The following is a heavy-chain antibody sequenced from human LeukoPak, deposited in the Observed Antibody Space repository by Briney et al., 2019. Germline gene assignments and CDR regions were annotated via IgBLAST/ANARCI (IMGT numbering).Heavy chain of an antibody. V-gene: IGHV4-39*01. Sequence: SETLSLTCTVSGGSISSGPYYWGWIRQPPGKGLEWIGNIYYGENTYYNPSLKSRVTISIDTSKNQFSLKLSSVTAADAAVYYCARGRRTYYCDSSPTPTRTKKGIFFDYWGQGTLVTVSS. D-gene: IGHD3-22*01. J-gene: IGHJ4*02. CDR3: ARGRRTYYCDSSPTPTRTKKGIFFDY. CDR2: IYYGENT. CDR1: GGSISSGPYY.